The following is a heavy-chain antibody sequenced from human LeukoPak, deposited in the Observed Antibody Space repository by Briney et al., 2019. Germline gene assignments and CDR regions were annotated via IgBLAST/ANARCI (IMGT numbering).Heavy chain of an antibody. CDR1: GGSISSGSYY. J-gene: IGHJ3*02. D-gene: IGHD5-24*01. Sequence: SETLSLTCTVSGGSISSGSYYWSWIRQPPGKGLEWIGYIYYSGSTNYNPSLKSRVTISVDTSKNQFSLKLSSVTAADTAVYYCARDPGDGYKGSAFGIWGQGTMVTVSS. V-gene: IGHV4-61*01. CDR2: IYYSGST. CDR3: ARDPGDGYKGSAFGI.